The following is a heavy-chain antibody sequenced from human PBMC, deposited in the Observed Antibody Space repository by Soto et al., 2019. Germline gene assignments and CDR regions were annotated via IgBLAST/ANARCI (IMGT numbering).Heavy chain of an antibody. CDR1: GYTLTESS. D-gene: IGHD3-3*01. V-gene: IGHV1-24*01. CDR2: FDPEDGET. J-gene: IGHJ5*02. CDR3: ATALRFLEWYTSFDP. Sequence: GASVKVSCKVSGYTLTESSMHWVRQAPGKGLEWMGGFDPEDGETIYAQKFQGRVTMTEDTSTDTAYMELSSLRSEDTAVYYCATALRFLEWYTSFDPWGQEPWSPSP.